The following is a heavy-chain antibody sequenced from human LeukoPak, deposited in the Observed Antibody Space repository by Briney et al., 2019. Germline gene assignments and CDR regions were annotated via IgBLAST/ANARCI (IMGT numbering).Heavy chain of an antibody. CDR1: GFIFSSYA. J-gene: IGHJ4*02. CDR3: AKDVSVIQGYFDH. Sequence: GGSLRLSCAASGFIFSSYAMSWARQAPGKGLEWVSVISGSGDNTYYADSVKGRFTISRDNSKNTLYLQMNSLRAEDTAVYYCAKDVSVIQGYFDHWGQGTLGTVSS. V-gene: IGHV3-23*01. D-gene: IGHD2-21*01. CDR2: ISGSGDNT.